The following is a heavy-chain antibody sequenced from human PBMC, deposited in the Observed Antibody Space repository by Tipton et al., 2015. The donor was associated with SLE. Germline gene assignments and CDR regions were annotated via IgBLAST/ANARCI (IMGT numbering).Heavy chain of an antibody. Sequence: QLVQSGAEVKKPGESLKISCKGSGYSFTTYWIAWVRQMPGKGLQWMGIIYPGDSDARYSPSFQGQVTISADKSINTAYLQWSSLKASDTAMYYCARSGRGSNNWFDPWGQGTLVTVSS. CDR3: ARSGRGSNNWFDP. D-gene: IGHD3-16*01. CDR2: IYPGDSDA. CDR1: GYSFTTYW. V-gene: IGHV5-51*01. J-gene: IGHJ5*02.